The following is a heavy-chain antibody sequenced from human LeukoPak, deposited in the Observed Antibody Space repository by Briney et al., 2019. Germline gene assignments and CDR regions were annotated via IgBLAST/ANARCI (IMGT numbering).Heavy chain of an antibody. J-gene: IGHJ5*02. V-gene: IGHV4-59*01. CDR1: GGSISSYY. D-gene: IGHD5-18*01. CDR2: IYYSGST. CDR3: ARDQRGYSYGYDWFDP. Sequence: ETLSLTCTVSGGSISSYYWSWIRQPPGKGLEWIGYIYYSGSTNYNPSLKSRVTISVDTSKNQFSLKLSSVTAAGTAVYYCARDQRGYSYGYDWFDPWGQGTLVTVSS.